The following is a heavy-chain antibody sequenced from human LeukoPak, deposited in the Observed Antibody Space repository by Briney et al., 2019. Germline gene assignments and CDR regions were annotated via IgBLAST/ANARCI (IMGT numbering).Heavy chain of an antibody. CDR3: ARAPGIWGFAFDI. V-gene: IGHV1-69*13. D-gene: IGHD2-21*01. Sequence: SVKVSCKASGGTFSSYAISWVRQAPGQGLEWMGGIIPIFGTANYAQKFQGRVTITADESTSTAYMELSSLRSEDTAVYYCARAPGIWGFAFDIWGQGTMVTVSS. CDR2: IIPIFGTA. CDR1: GGTFSSYA. J-gene: IGHJ3*02.